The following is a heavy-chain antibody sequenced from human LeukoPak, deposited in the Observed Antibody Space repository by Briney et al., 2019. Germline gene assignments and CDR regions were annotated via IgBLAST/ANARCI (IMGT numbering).Heavy chain of an antibody. CDR2: RYYSGST. CDR3: ARVRGDFETD. V-gene: IGHV4-59*01. Sequence: SETLSLTCSVSGGSISSYYWTWIRQPPGKGLGWIGYRYYSGSTTYNPSLKSRVTISVDTSKSQFSLKLVSVTAADTAIYYCARVRGDFETDWGQGTLVTVSS. CDR1: GGSISSYY. J-gene: IGHJ1*01. D-gene: IGHD3-16*01.